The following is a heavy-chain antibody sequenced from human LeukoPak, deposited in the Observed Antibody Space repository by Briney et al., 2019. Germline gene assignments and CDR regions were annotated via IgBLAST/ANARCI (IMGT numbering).Heavy chain of an antibody. CDR2: INTSGST. V-gene: IGHV4-4*07. J-gene: IGHJ3*01. CDR3: ARNLLPAHKGAFDV. CDR1: GGSFSSYY. D-gene: IGHD2-2*01. Sequence: SETLSLPCTVSGGSFSSYYWSWIRQPAGKGLEWIGRINTSGSTNYNPSLKSRVTMSLDTSKNQSSLKLSSVTAADTAVYYCARNLLPAHKGAFDVWGQGTLVTVSS.